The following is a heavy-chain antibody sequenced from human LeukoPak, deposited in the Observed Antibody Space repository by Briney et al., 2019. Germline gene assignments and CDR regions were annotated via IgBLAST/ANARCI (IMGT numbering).Heavy chain of an antibody. CDR1: GFTFSIAW. J-gene: IGHJ4*02. V-gene: IGHV3-15*07. D-gene: IGHD6-13*01. CDR2: IKSKTDGGTT. Sequence: GSLRLSCAASGFTFSIAWMNWVRQAPGKGLEWVGRIKSKTDGGTTDYAAPVKGRFTISRDDSKNTLYLQMNSLKTEDTAVYYCTTDPGYSSSWYDVDYWGQGTLVTVSS. CDR3: TTDPGYSSSWYDVDY.